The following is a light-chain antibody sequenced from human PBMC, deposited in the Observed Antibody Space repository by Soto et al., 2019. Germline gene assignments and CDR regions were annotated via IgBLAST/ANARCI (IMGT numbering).Light chain of an antibody. V-gene: IGKV3-15*01. CDR3: QEYNNWPPT. J-gene: IGKJ1*01. Sequence: EIVMTQSPATLSASPGERATLSCRASQSVSSNLAWYQQKPGQAPRLLIYGASTRATGIPARFSGSGSGTEFTLTISSLQSEYFAVYYCQEYNNWPPTFGQGTKV. CDR1: QSVSSN. CDR2: GAS.